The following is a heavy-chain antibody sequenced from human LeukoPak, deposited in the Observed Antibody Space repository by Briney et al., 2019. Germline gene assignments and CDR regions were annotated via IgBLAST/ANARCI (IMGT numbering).Heavy chain of an antibody. CDR3: ARAPAGTRFDY. CDR2: INHSGST. D-gene: IGHD6-13*01. Sequence: GSLRLSCAASGFTFSSYSMNWIRQPPGKGLEWIGEINHSGSTNYNPSLKSRVTISVDTSKNQFSLKLSSVTAADTAVYYCARAPAGTRFDYWGQGTLVTVSS. V-gene: IGHV4-34*01. J-gene: IGHJ4*02. CDR1: GFTFSSYS.